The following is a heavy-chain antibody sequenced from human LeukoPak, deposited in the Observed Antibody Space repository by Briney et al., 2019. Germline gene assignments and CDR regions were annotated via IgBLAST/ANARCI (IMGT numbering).Heavy chain of an antibody. D-gene: IGHD6-6*01. CDR1: GGSISSYY. V-gene: IGHV4-59*01. CDR3: ARSSSGDYLDY. Sequence: SETLSLTCTVSGGSISSYYWSWIRQPPGKGLEWIGYIYYSGSTNYNPSLKSRVTTSVDTSKNQFSLKLSSVTAADTAVYYCARSSSGDYLDYWGQGTLVTVSS. CDR2: IYYSGST. J-gene: IGHJ4*02.